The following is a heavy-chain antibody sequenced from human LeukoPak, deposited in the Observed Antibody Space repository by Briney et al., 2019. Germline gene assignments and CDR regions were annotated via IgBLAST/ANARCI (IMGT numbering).Heavy chain of an antibody. CDR1: GFTFSSYW. CDR3: ARDRYYYDSSGYRYGMDV. V-gene: IGHV3-74*01. J-gene: IGHJ6*02. Sequence: GGSLRLSCAASGFTFSSYWMHWARQAPGKGLVWVSRINSDGSSTSYADSVKGRFTISRDNAKNTLYLQMNSLRAEDTAVYYCARDRYYYDSSGYRYGMDVWGQGTTVTVSS. CDR2: INSDGSST. D-gene: IGHD3-22*01.